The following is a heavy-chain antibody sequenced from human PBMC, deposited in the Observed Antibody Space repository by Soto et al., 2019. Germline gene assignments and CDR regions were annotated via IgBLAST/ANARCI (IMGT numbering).Heavy chain of an antibody. CDR2: FHQEDGGT. D-gene: IGHD6-13*01. J-gene: IGHJ3*02. Sequence: QVQLVQSGAEVKKPGASVKVSCKVSGYRFTELSMHWVRQAPGKGLEWMGGFHQEDGGTIYAQKLQGRVTMTEDTSTDTENMELSGLTSEDTALYYCATDFQRSGSIDTFDIWGQGTMVTVSP. CDR1: GYRFTELS. V-gene: IGHV1-24*01. CDR3: ATDFQRSGSIDTFDI.